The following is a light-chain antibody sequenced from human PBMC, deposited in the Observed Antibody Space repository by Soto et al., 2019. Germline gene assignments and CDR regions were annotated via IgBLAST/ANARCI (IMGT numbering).Light chain of an antibody. CDR2: GTS. CDR1: QTINSEF. Sequence: EIVLTQSPGTLSLSPGERATFSCRTSQTINSEFLACYQQRPGLAPSLLIHGTSNRATGIPASFSGSGSGTDFTLTISALEPEDFAVYYCQRYDSSPPYAFGQGTKLEI. CDR3: QRYDSSPPYA. V-gene: IGKV3-20*01. J-gene: IGKJ2*01.